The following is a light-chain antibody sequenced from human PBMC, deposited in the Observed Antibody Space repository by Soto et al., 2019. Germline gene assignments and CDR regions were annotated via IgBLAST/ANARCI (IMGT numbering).Light chain of an antibody. CDR3: YSYAGSHNV. CDR1: SSDVGGYNY. Sequence: QSALTQPPSASGSPGQSVTISCTGTSSDVGGYNYVSWYQQHPGRAPRLMIYEVNKRPSGVPDRFSGSKSGDTASLTVSGRQAEDEADYYCYSYAGSHNVFGTGTKLTVL. V-gene: IGLV2-8*01. CDR2: EVN. J-gene: IGLJ1*01.